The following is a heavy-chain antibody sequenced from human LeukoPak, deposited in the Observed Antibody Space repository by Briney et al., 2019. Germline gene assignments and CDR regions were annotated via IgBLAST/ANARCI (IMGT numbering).Heavy chain of an antibody. Sequence: SETLSLTCTVSGGSISGFYWSWIRQPAGKGLEWIGRIYTSGSTNYNPSLKSRVTMSADTYKNQFSLKLSSVTAADTAVYYCARDDDGSGLAGYWGQGTLVTVSS. CDR2: IYTSGST. J-gene: IGHJ4*02. CDR3: ARDDDGSGLAGY. V-gene: IGHV4-4*07. D-gene: IGHD3-10*01. CDR1: GGSISGFY.